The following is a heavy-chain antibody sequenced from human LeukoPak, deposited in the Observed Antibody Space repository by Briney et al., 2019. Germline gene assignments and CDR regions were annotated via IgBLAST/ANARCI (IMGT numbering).Heavy chain of an antibody. D-gene: IGHD2-15*01. CDR2: IYYSGST. CDR1: GGSISSSSYY. J-gene: IGHJ5*02. Sequence: SETLSLTCTVSGGSISSSSYYWGWIRQPPGKGLEWIGSIYYSGSTYYNPSLKSRVTISVDTSKNQFSLKLSSVTAADTAVYYCARDAGYCSGGSCYPTGWFDPWGQGTLVTVSS. CDR3: ARDAGYCSGGSCYPTGWFDP. V-gene: IGHV4-39*07.